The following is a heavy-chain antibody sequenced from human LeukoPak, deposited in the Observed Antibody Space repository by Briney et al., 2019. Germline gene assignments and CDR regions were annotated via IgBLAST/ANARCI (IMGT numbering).Heavy chain of an antibody. Sequence: PSETLSLTCTVSADSISSSSCYWGWIRQPPGKGLEWIGTIYYSGNTYYNPSLKSRVTISVDTSKNQFFLKLSSVTAADTALYYCVRHPSAGGGDFYGIDVWGQGTTVTVSS. CDR1: ADSISSSSCY. J-gene: IGHJ6*02. V-gene: IGHV4-39*01. D-gene: IGHD2-8*02. CDR3: VRHPSAGGGDFYGIDV. CDR2: IYYSGNT.